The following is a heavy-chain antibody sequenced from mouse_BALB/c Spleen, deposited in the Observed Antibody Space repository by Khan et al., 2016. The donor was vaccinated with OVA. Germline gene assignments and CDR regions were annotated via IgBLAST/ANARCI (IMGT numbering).Heavy chain of an antibody. CDR1: GYTFSSYW. CDR3: ARGNYYGSTSWFGY. Sequence: VQLQQSGAELMKPGASVKISCKATGYTFSSYWIEWVKQRPGHGLEWIGEILPGSNSSNYNERFKGKATITADTSSNTAYMQLSSLTSEDSAIXYCARGNYYGSTSWFGYWGQGTLVTVSA. CDR2: ILPGSNSS. J-gene: IGHJ3*01. V-gene: IGHV1-9*01. D-gene: IGHD1-1*01.